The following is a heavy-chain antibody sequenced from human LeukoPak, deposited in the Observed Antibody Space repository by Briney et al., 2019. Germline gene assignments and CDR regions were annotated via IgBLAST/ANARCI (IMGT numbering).Heavy chain of an antibody. J-gene: IGHJ4*02. Sequence: SETLSLTCTVSGYSISSGYYWGWIRQPPGRGLEWIGIIYHSGRTDYNPSLKSRVTISEDTSKNQFSLKLSSVTAADTAVYYCARDLDYYGSGSYYNWGQGTLVTVSS. CDR2: IYHSGRT. CDR1: GYSISSGYY. V-gene: IGHV4-38-2*02. CDR3: ARDLDYYGSGSYYN. D-gene: IGHD3-10*01.